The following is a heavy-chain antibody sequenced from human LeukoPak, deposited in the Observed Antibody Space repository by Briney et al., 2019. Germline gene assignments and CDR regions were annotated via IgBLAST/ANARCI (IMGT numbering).Heavy chain of an antibody. J-gene: IGHJ5*02. D-gene: IGHD6-13*01. CDR1: XXSISSXXXX. CDR2: XXXXGST. V-gene: IGHV4-39*01. CDR3: ARRLERGAAAELMRGWFDP. Sequence: SETLSLTCTVSXXSISSXXXXXXXXXXXXXXXXEWXXSXXXXGSTYYNPSLKXXXXISVXXXXNXFSLKLSSVTAADTAVYYCARRLERGAAAELMRGWFDPWGQGTLVTVSS.